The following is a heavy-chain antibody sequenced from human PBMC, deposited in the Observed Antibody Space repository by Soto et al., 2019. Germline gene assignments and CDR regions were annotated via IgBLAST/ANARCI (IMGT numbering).Heavy chain of an antibody. Sequence: QITLKESGPTLVKPTQTLTLTCTFSGFSLTTSGVGVGWIRQPPGKALEWLALIYWDDDKRYSPSLQSRLTLTKDTSKNQVVLTMTNMDPVDTATYYCVNRHSSGWYAGGGQQWFDPWGPGALVTVSA. CDR1: GFSLTTSGVG. CDR3: VNRHSSGWYAGGGQQWFDP. CDR2: IYWDDDK. J-gene: IGHJ5*02. V-gene: IGHV2-5*02. D-gene: IGHD6-13*01.